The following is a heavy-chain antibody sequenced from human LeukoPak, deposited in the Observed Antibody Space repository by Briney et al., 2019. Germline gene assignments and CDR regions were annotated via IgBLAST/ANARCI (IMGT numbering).Heavy chain of an antibody. Sequence: PGGSQTLSCTASGFTFSSYEMNWVRQAPGKGLEWVSYISSSGSTIYYADSVKGRFTISRDNAKNSLYLQMNSLRAEDTAVYYCARGPSGSYSVYWGEGTLVTVSS. J-gene: IGHJ4*02. CDR3: ARGPSGSYSVY. D-gene: IGHD1-26*01. CDR1: GFTFSSYE. CDR2: ISSSGSTI. V-gene: IGHV3-48*03.